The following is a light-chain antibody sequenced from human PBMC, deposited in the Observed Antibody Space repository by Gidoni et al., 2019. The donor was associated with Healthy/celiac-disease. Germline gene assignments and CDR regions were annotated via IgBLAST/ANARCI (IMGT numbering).Light chain of an antibody. CDR3: QQYNSYPIT. Sequence: DIQMTQSPSTLSASVGARVTITCRASQSISSWLAWYQQKPGKAPKLLIYDASSLESGVPSRFSGSGSGKEFTLTISSLQPDDFANYYCQQYNSYPITFGQGTRLEIK. CDR1: QSISSW. V-gene: IGKV1-5*01. CDR2: DAS. J-gene: IGKJ5*01.